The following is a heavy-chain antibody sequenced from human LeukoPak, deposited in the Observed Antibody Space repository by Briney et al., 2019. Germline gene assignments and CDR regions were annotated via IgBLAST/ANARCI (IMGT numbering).Heavy chain of an antibody. CDR3: ARSTYYDFWSGLLYDY. V-gene: IGHV3-30*14. CDR1: GFTFSSYA. Sequence: GGSLRLSCAASGFTFSSYAMHWVRQAPGKGLEWVAVISYDGSNKYYADSVRGRFTISRDNSKNTLYLQMNSLRAEDTAVYYCARSTYYDFWSGLLYDYWGQGTLVTVSS. CDR2: ISYDGSNK. D-gene: IGHD3-3*01. J-gene: IGHJ4*02.